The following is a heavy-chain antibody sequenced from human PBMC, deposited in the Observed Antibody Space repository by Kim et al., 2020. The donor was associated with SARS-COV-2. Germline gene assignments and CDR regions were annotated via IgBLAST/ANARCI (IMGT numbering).Heavy chain of an antibody. V-gene: IGHV4-31*03. D-gene: IGHD3-22*01. CDR2: SYYSGST. CDR1: GGSISSGGYY. Sequence: SETLSLTCTVSGGSISSGGYYWSWIRQHPGKGLEWIGYSYYSGSTYYNPSLKSRVTISVDTSKNQYSLKLSSGTAADTAVYYCAGGQGLSTMIVVVVGAFDYWGQGTLVTVSS. J-gene: IGHJ4*02. CDR3: AGGQGLSTMIVVVVGAFDY.